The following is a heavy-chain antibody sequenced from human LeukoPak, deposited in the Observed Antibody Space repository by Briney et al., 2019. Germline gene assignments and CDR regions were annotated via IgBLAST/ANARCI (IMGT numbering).Heavy chain of an antibody. J-gene: IGHJ4*02. Sequence: SETLSLTCTVSGGSISSYYWSWIRQPPGKGLEWIGYIYYSGRTNYNPSLKSRVTISVDTSKNQFSLKLSSVTAADTAVYYCARLKYSGSYYGVFDYWGQGTLVTVSS. CDR3: ARLKYSGSYYGVFDY. D-gene: IGHD1-26*01. V-gene: IGHV4-59*08. CDR2: IYYSGRT. CDR1: GGSISSYY.